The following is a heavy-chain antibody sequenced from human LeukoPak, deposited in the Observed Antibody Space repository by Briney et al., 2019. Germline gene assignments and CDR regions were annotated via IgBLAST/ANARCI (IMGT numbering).Heavy chain of an antibody. V-gene: IGHV3-7*01. CDR2: IKQDGSEK. D-gene: IGHD3-22*01. CDR3: ARGVVVVITHSYYFDY. J-gene: IGHJ4*02. CDR1: GFTFSSYW. Sequence: GGSLRLPCAASGFTFSSYWMSWVRQAPGKGLEWVANIKQDGSEKYYVDSVKGRFTISRDNAKNSLYLQMNSLRAEDTAVYYCARGVVVVITHSYYFDYWGQGTLVTVSS.